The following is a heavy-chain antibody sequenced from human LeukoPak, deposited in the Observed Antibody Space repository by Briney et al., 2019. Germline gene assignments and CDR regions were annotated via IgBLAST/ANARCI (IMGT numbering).Heavy chain of an antibody. CDR2: VQAGDSDT. CDR1: GYSFTTYW. V-gene: IGHV5-51*01. J-gene: IGHJ3*01. D-gene: IGHD5-12*01. Sequence: PGESLKISCKGSGYSFTTYWIAWVRQMPGKGLGWMGMVQAGDSDTRYSPSFQGQVTMYDDESTGTAYLQWCNLEASDTAMYYCTRGPTMSPFYFWGQGTMVTVSS. CDR3: TRGPTMSPFYF.